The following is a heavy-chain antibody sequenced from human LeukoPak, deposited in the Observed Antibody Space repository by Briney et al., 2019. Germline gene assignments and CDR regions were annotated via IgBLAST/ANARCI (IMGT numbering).Heavy chain of an antibody. CDR1: GFTFSSYA. CDR2: VSGSGGST. V-gene: IGHV3-23*01. CDR3: AKNDDILTDYPYFFDY. D-gene: IGHD3-9*01. Sequence: GGSLRLSCAASGFTFSSYAMSWVRQAPRKGLEWVSTVSGSGGSTYYADSVKGRFTISRDNSKNTLYLQMNSLRAEDTAVYYCAKNDDILTDYPYFFDYWGQGTLVTVSS. J-gene: IGHJ4*02.